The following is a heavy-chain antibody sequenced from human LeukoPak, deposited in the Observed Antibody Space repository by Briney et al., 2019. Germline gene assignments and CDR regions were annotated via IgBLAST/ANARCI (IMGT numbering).Heavy chain of an antibody. CDR2: MNPNSGNT. CDR1: GYTFTSYD. Sequence: ASVKVSCKASGYTFTSYDINWVRQATGQALEWMAWMNPNSGNTGYAQKFQGRVTMTWNTCIITAYMELSSLRSEDTAVYYCARMRSSRRTHNWFDPWGQGTLVTVSS. D-gene: IGHD6-13*01. CDR3: ARMRSSRRTHNWFDP. J-gene: IGHJ5*02. V-gene: IGHV1-8*01.